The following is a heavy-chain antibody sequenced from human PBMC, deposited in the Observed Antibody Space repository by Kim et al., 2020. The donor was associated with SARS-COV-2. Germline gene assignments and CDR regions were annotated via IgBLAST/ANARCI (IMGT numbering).Heavy chain of an antibody. V-gene: IGHV3-13*01. CDR3: ARGYSYGYWYYFDY. Sequence: YPGSVKGRFTISRGNAKNSLYLHMNSLRAGDTAVYYCARGYSYGYWYYFDYWGQGTLVTVSS. J-gene: IGHJ4*02. D-gene: IGHD5-18*01.